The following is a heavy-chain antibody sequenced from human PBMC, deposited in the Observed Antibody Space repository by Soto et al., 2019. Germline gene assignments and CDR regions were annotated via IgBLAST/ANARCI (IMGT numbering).Heavy chain of an antibody. CDR3: AKDWPGTSSVTSDY. CDR1: GFDFSSYA. D-gene: IGHD4-17*01. J-gene: IGHJ4*02. V-gene: IGHV3-23*01. CDR2: ITYTGDTT. Sequence: DVYLLESGGTFVQPGGSLRLSCAASGFDFSSYAMTWVRQAPGKGLEWVSGITYTGDTTYYADSVKGRFTISRDNYRNTLYLQMNSLRADDTAMYFCAKDWPGTSSVTSDYWGQGTLVTVSS.